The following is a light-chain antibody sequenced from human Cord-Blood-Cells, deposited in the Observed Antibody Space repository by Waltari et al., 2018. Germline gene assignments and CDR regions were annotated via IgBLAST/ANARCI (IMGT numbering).Light chain of an antibody. J-gene: IGLJ2*01. CDR3: SSYAGSNNLV. CDR2: EVS. V-gene: IGLV2-8*01. CDR1: SRDVGGSTY. Sequence: QSALTHTPSAYGSPGQSVPIPFTATSRDVGGSTYVSWYQQHPGKAPKLMIYEVSKRPSGVPDRFSGSKSGNTASLTVSGLQAEDEADYYCSSYAGSNNLVFGGGTKLTVL.